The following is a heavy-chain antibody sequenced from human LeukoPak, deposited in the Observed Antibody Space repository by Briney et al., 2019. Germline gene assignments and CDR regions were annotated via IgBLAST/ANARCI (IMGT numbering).Heavy chain of an antibody. CDR1: GAFFSGSY. J-gene: IGHJ5*02. D-gene: IGHD2-8*01. Sequence: PSETVSLISAVYGAFFSGSYWSWIRQPRGKGLEWIGKIIHGSSTNSNPSINSRVTITVDTYKSQFSLKLSSVTAADTAVYYCARGRVRTKDWFDPWGQGTLVTVSS. CDR2: IIHGSST. CDR3: ARGRVRTKDWFDP. V-gene: IGHV4-34*01.